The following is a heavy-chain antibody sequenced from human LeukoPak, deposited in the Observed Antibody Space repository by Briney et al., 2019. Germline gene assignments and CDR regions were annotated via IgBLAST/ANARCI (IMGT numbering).Heavy chain of an antibody. CDR3: ARGWYGSGSYYKPNWFDP. CDR1: GGSFSGYY. CDR2: INHSGST. V-gene: IGHV4-34*01. D-gene: IGHD3-10*01. J-gene: IGHJ5*02. Sequence: PSETLSLTCAVYGGSFSGYYWCWIRQPPGKGLEWIGEINHSGSTNYNPSLKSRVTISVDTSKNQFSLKLSSVTAADTAVYYCARGWYGSGSYYKPNWFDPWGQGTLVTVSS.